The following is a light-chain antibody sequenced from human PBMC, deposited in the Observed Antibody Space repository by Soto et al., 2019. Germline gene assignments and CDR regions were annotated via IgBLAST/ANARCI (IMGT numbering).Light chain of an antibody. CDR3: GTWDSSLSAGRV. CDR1: SSNIGNNY. CDR2: ENN. Sequence: QSVLTQPPSVSAAPGQKVTISCSGSSSNIGNNYVSWYQQLPGTAPKLLIYENNKRPSGIPDRFSGSKSGTPATLGITGLQTGDEADYYCGTWDSSLSAGRVFGGGTKVTVL. J-gene: IGLJ3*02. V-gene: IGLV1-51*02.